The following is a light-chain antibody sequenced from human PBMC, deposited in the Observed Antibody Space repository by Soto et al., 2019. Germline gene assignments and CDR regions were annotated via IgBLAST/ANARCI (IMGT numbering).Light chain of an antibody. J-gene: IGLJ2*01. CDR1: SGSVSTTYY. Sequence: QTVVTQEPSFSVSPGGTVTLTCGLTSGSVSTTYYPSWYQQTPGQAPRTLIYSTNIRSSGVPDRFSGSILGNKAALTLTRAQADDESDYHCMLYMGGGLVVFGGGTKLTV. CDR3: MLYMGGGLVV. V-gene: IGLV8-61*01. CDR2: STN.